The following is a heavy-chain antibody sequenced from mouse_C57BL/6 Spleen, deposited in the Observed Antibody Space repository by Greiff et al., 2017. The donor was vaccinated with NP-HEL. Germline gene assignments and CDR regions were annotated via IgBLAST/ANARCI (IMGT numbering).Heavy chain of an antibody. CDR2: IHPNSGST. J-gene: IGHJ2*01. CDR3: ARFYYDYDGYFDY. D-gene: IGHD2-4*01. CDR1: GYTFTNYW. V-gene: IGHV1-64*01. Sequence: VKLQQPGAELVKPGASVKLSCKASGYTFTNYWMHWVKQRPGQGLEWIGMIHPNSGSTNYNEKFKSKATLTVDKSSSTAYMQLSSLTSEDSAVYYCARFYYDYDGYFDYWGQGTTLTVSS.